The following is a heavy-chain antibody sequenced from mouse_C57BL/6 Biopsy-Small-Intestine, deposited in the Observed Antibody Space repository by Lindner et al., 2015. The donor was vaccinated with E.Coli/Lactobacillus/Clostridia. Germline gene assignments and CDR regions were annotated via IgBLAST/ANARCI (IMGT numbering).Heavy chain of an antibody. CDR2: ISNGSNSI. CDR3: ARGTGRGFDY. D-gene: IGHD4-1*01. Sequence: VQLQESGGGLVKPGGSLKLSCAASGFTFSDYGMHWVRQAPEKGLEWVAYISNGSNSIYYSDTVKGRFTISRDNAKNTLFLQMTSLRSEDTAMYYCARGTGRGFDYWGQGTTLTVSS. CDR1: GFTFSDYG. J-gene: IGHJ2*01. V-gene: IGHV5-17*01.